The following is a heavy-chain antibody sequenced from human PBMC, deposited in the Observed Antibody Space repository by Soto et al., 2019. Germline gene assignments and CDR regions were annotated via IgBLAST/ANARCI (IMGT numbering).Heavy chain of an antibody. CDR2: IWYDGSNK. Sequence: GGSLRLSCAASGFTFSSYGMHWVRQAPGKGLEWVAVIWYDGSNKYYADSVKGRFTISRDNSKNTLYLQMNSLRAEDTAVYYCARRQWLVREFDYWGQGTLVTVSS. V-gene: IGHV3-33*01. CDR3: ARRQWLVREFDY. J-gene: IGHJ4*02. D-gene: IGHD6-19*01. CDR1: GFTFSSYG.